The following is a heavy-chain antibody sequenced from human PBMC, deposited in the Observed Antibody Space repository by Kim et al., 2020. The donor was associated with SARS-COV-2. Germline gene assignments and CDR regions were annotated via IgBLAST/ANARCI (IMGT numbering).Heavy chain of an antibody. Sequence: FQGRVTITADESTSTAYMELSSLRSEDTAVYYCARDLYYYGSGLLGYFDYWGQGTLVTVSS. CDR3: ARDLYYYGSGLLGYFDY. D-gene: IGHD3-10*01. J-gene: IGHJ4*02. V-gene: IGHV1-69*01.